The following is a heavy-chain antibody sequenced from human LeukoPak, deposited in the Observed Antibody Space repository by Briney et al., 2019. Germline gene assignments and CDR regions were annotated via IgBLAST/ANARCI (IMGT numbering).Heavy chain of an antibody. CDR3: ARDRGTWNDDGFDY. J-gene: IGHJ4*02. CDR2: IHTRST. Sequence: PSETLSLTCTVSGGSISSYYWSWIRQPAGKGLEWIGRIHTRSTNYNPSLKSRVTMSVDTSKNQFSLKLGSVTAADTAVYYCARDRGTWNDDGFDYWGQGTLVTVSS. V-gene: IGHV4-4*07. D-gene: IGHD1-1*01. CDR1: GGSISSYY.